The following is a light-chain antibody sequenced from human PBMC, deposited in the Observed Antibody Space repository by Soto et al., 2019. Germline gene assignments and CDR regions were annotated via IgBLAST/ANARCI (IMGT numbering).Light chain of an antibody. CDR1: SSDIGAYNY. CDR3: SSYTDTTLVV. CDR2: DVY. J-gene: IGLJ2*01. V-gene: IGLV2-14*03. Sequence: QSVLTQPASVSGSPGQSIAISCTGPSSDIGAYNYVSWYQQHPGKAPKLLIYDVYNRPSGVSNRFSGSKSGNTASLTISGLQAEDEAHYYCSSYTDTTLVVFGGGTKLTVL.